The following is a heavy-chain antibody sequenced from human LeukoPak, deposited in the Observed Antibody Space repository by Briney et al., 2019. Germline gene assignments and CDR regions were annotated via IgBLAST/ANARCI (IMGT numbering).Heavy chain of an antibody. CDR3: ARSYYFYGMDV. V-gene: IGHV3-23*01. CDR2: ISGSGATT. Sequence: GGSLRLSCAASGFTFNNYAMDWVRQAPGKGLEWVSSISGSGATTYYADSVKGRFTISRDNAKNSLYLQMSSLRAEDTAVYYCARSYYFYGMDVWGQGTTVTVSS. CDR1: GFTFNNYA. J-gene: IGHJ6*02.